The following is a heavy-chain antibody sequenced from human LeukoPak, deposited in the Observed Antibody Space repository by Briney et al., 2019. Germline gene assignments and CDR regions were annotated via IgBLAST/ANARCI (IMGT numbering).Heavy chain of an antibody. J-gene: IGHJ4*02. Sequence: GGSLRLSCAASGFTFSSYEMNWVRQAPGKGLEWVSYISSSGRTTYYADSVKGRFTMSRDNAKNSVYLQMNSLRAEDTAVYYCARVGAHSRYYFEYWGQGTLVTVSS. D-gene: IGHD2-15*01. CDR3: ARVGAHSRYYFEY. V-gene: IGHV3-48*03. CDR1: GFTFSSYE. CDR2: ISSSGRTT.